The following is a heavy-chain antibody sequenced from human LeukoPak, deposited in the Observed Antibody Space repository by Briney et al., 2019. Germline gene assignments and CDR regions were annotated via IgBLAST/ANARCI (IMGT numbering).Heavy chain of an antibody. CDR3: ARGSALGYCSSTSCYYTY. CDR2: INHSGST. Sequence: SETLSLTCAVYGGSFSGYYWSWIRQPPGKGLEWIGEINHSGSTNYNPSLKSRVTISVDTPKNQFSLKLSSVTAADTAVYYCARGSALGYCSSTSCYYTYWGQGTLVTVSS. V-gene: IGHV4-34*01. D-gene: IGHD2-2*01. J-gene: IGHJ4*02. CDR1: GGSFSGYY.